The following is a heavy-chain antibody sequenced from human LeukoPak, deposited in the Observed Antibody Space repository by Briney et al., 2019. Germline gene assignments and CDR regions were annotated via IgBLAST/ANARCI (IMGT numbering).Heavy chain of an antibody. J-gene: IGHJ6*03. CDR1: GGSISSYY. CDR2: IYYSGST. D-gene: IGHD2-15*01. V-gene: IGHV4-59*01. Sequence: SETLSLTCTVSGGSISSYYWSWIRQPPGKGLEWIGYIYYSGSTNYNPSLKSRVTISVDTSKNQFSLKLSSVTAADTAVYYCARSVEGYCSGGSCYSYYYYMDIWGKGTTVTVSS. CDR3: ARSVEGYCSGGSCYSYYYYMDI.